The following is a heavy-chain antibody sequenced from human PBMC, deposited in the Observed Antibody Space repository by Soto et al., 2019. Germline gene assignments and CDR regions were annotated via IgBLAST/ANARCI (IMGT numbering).Heavy chain of an antibody. J-gene: IGHJ4*02. V-gene: IGHV3-23*01. CDR1: GFTFSNYD. CDR2: ISGNHGAT. CDR3: ARDRNYPRDQFDY. D-gene: IGHD2-2*01. Sequence: XGSLRLSCAAAGFTFSNYDMSWVRQAPGRGLEWVSAISGNHGATLYADSVKGRFTISRDNSKNTVYVQMNSLRAEDTAIYYCARDRNYPRDQFDYWGRGPLVTVSS.